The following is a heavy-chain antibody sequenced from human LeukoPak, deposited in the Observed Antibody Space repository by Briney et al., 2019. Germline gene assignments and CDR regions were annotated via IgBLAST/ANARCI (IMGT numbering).Heavy chain of an antibody. D-gene: IGHD6-13*01. Sequence: GRSLRLSCAASGFTFSSYAMHWVRQAPGKGLEWVAVIWYDGSNKYYADSVKGRFTISRDNSKNTLYLQMNSLRAEDTAVYYCARGVAAIGTSPDCWGQGTLVTISS. CDR1: GFTFSSYA. CDR3: ARGVAAIGTSPDC. V-gene: IGHV3-33*01. J-gene: IGHJ4*02. CDR2: IWYDGSNK.